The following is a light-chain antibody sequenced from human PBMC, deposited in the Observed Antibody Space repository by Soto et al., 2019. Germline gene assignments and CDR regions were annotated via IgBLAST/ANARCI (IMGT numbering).Light chain of an antibody. CDR1: SSNIGNSY. J-gene: IGLJ3*02. CDR3: AAADDSLSTWV. CDR2: DND. V-gene: IGLV1-51*01. Sequence: QSVLTQPPSLSAAPGQRVTMSCSGGSSNIGNSYVSWYQQLPGTAPKLLIYDNDVRPSEIPDRFSGSKSGTSATLAITGLQTGDDAIYFCAAADDSLSTWVFGGGTKLTVL.